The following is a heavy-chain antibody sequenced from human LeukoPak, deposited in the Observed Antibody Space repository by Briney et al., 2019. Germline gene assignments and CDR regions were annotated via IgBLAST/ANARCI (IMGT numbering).Heavy chain of an antibody. J-gene: IGHJ5*02. CDR3: ARVVAGTNWFDP. Sequence: SVKVSCKASGGTFSSYAISWVRQAPGQGLEWMGGIIPIFGTANYAQKFQGRFTITADKSTSTAYMELSSLRSEDTAVYYCARVVAGTNWFDPWGQGTLVTVSS. CDR2: IIPIFGTA. D-gene: IGHD6-19*01. V-gene: IGHV1-69*06. CDR1: GGTFSSYA.